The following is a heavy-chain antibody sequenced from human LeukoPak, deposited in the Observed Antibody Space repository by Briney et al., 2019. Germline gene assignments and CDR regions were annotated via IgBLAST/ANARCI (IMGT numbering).Heavy chain of an antibody. Sequence: SVKVSCKASGGTFSSYAISWVRQAPGQGLEWMGGIIPIFGTANYAQKFQGRVTITTDESTSTAYMELSSLRSEDTAVYYCARSRAAIVVVTAIHPYYFDYWGQGTLVTVSS. V-gene: IGHV1-69*05. CDR2: IIPIFGTA. J-gene: IGHJ4*02. CDR1: GGTFSSYA. CDR3: ARSRAAIVVVTAIHPYYFDY. D-gene: IGHD2-21*02.